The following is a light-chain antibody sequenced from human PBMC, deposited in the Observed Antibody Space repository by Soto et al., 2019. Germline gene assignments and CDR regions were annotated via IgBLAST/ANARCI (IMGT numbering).Light chain of an antibody. CDR1: QSVLYSSNNQNY. CDR2: WAS. CDR3: QQYYSTPVT. J-gene: IGKJ1*01. Sequence: DIVMTQSPDSLAVSLGERATINCKSSQSVLYSSNNQNYLAWYQQKPGQPPKLLIYWASTRESGVPDRFSGSGSGTDFTLTISSLQAEDVAVYYCQQYYSTPVTFGQGTKVEIK. V-gene: IGKV4-1*01.